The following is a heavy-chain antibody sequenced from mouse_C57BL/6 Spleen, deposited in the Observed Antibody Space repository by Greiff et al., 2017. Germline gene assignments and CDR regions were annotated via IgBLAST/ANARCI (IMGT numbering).Heavy chain of an antibody. CDR1: GFTFSSYA. V-gene: IGHV5-9-1*02. CDR3: TRDHGNYPFYYAMDY. D-gene: IGHD2-1*01. CDR2: ISSGGDYI. Sequence: EVKLVESGEGLVKPGGSLKLSCAASGFTFSSYAMSWVRQTPEKRLEWVAYISSGGDYIYYADTVKGRFTISRDNARNTLYLQMSSLKSEDTAMYYCTRDHGNYPFYYAMDYWGQGTSVTVSS. J-gene: IGHJ4*01.